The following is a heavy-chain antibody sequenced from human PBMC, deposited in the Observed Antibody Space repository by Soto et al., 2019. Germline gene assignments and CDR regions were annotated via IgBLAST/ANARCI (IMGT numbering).Heavy chain of an antibody. Sequence: SETLSLTCTVSGGPIISYYWSWIPQPPGKGLEWIGYIYYSGSTNYNPSLQSRVTISVDTSKNQFSLKLCSVTAADTAVYSCARGGGYSSKSYYYYGLDVWGQGTTVTVSS. CDR3: ARGGGYSSKSYYYYGLDV. J-gene: IGHJ6*02. D-gene: IGHD5-18*01. V-gene: IGHV4-59*01. CDR1: GGPIISYY. CDR2: IYYSGST.